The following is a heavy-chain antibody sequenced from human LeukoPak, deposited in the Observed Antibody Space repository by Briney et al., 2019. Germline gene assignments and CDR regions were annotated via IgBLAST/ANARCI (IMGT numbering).Heavy chain of an antibody. Sequence: SETLSLTCTVSGGSISIYYWSWIRQPPGKGLEWIGYIYYSGSTYYNPSLKSRVTISVDRSKNQFSLKLSSVTAADTAVYYCARDRIGPWGQGTLVTVSS. D-gene: IGHD2-15*01. J-gene: IGHJ5*02. CDR3: ARDRIGP. CDR1: GGSISIYY. V-gene: IGHV4-59*12. CDR2: IYYSGST.